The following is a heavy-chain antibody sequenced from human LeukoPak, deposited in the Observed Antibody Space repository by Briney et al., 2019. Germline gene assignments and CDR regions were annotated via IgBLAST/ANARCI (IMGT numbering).Heavy chain of an antibody. J-gene: IGHJ4*02. D-gene: IGHD3-22*01. CDR3: ARSWGDYYDSSGYWYFDY. CDR1: GGSISSYY. V-gene: IGHV4-4*07. Sequence: SETLSRTCTVSGGSISSYYWSWIRQPPGKGLEWIWRIYTSGSTNYNPSLKSRVTMSVDTSKNQFSLKLSSVTAADTAVYYCARSWGDYYDSSGYWYFDYWGQGTLVTVSS. CDR2: IYTSGST.